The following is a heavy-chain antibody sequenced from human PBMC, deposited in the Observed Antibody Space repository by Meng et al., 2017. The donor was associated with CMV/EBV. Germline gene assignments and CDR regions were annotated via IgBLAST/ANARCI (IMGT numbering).Heavy chain of an antibody. V-gene: IGHV3-30*02. CDR1: GFTFSSYG. CDR2: IRYDGSNK. CDR3: AKGRYDFWSGYYEAY. J-gene: IGHJ4*02. Sequence: GESLKISCAASGFTFSSYGMHWVRQAPGKGLEWVAFIRYDGSNKYYADSVKDRFTISRDNSKNTLYLQMNSLRAEDTAVYYCAKGRYDFWSGYYEAYWGQGTLVTVSS. D-gene: IGHD3-3*01.